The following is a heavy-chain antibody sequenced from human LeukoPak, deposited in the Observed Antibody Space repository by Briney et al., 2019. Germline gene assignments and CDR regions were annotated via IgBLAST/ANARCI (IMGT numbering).Heavy chain of an antibody. V-gene: IGHV3-49*04. CDR1: GFTFGDYA. J-gene: IGHJ3*02. Sequence: PGGSLRLSCTASGFTFGDYAMSWVRQAPGKGLEWVGFIRSKAYGGTTEYAASVKGRFTISRDDSKSIAYLQMNSLKTEDTAVYYCTRDKLWWNTWNAFDIWGQGTMVTVSS. CDR3: TRDKLWWNTWNAFDI. CDR2: IRSKAYGGTT. D-gene: IGHD2-21*01.